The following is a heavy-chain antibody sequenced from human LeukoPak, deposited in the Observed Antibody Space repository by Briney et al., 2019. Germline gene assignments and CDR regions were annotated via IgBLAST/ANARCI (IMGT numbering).Heavy chain of an antibody. Sequence: GGSLRLSCTASGFTFDDYAMRWVRQAPGKGLEWVSSISWNGGSIGYADSVKGRFTISRDDAKNSLYLQMNSLRPEDTAVYYCARSDSGCGHLDYWGQGTLVTVSS. CDR3: ARSDSGCGHLDY. CDR2: ISWNGGSI. J-gene: IGHJ4*02. D-gene: IGHD5-12*01. V-gene: IGHV3-9*01. CDR1: GFTFDDYA.